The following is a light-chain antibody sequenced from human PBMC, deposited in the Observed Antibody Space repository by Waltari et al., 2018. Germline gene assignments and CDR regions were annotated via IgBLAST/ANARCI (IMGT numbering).Light chain of an antibody. V-gene: IGKV3-20*01. CDR2: GAS. J-gene: IGKJ4*01. CDR3: QQYGSSPLT. Sequence: EIVLTQSPGTLSLSPGERATLSCRASQSVTSSYLAWYQQKPGQAPRLLIYGASSRATGIPDRFSGSGSGTVFTLTISRLEPEDFAVYYCQQYGSSPLTFGGGTKVEL. CDR1: QSVTSSY.